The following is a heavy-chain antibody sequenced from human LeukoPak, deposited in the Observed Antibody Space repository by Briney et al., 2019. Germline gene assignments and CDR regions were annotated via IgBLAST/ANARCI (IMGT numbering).Heavy chain of an antibody. V-gene: IGHV1-8*01. Sequence: ASVKVSCKASGYTFTSYDINWVRQATGQGLEWMGWMNPNSGNTGYAQKFQGRVTMTRNTSISTAYMELSSLRSEDMAVYYCARGSSKGITGSRGGFDIWGQGTMVTVSS. J-gene: IGHJ3*02. D-gene: IGHD1-20*01. CDR2: MNPNSGNT. CDR3: ARGSSKGITGSRGGFDI. CDR1: GYTFTSYD.